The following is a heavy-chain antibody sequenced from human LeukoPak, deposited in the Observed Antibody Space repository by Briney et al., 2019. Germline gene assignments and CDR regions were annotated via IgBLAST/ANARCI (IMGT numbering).Heavy chain of an antibody. CDR1: GFTFSSYG. Sequence: PGRSLRLSCAASGFTFSSYGMHWVRQAPGKGLEWVAVISYDGSNKYYAGSVKGRFTISRDNSKNTLYLQMNSLRAEDTAVYYCAKDRSSSSFDYWGQGTLVTVSS. J-gene: IGHJ4*02. CDR2: ISYDGSNK. CDR3: AKDRSSSSFDY. D-gene: IGHD6-6*01. V-gene: IGHV3-30*18.